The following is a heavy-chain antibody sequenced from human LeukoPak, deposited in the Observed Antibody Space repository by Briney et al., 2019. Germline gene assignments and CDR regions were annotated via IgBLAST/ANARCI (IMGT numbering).Heavy chain of an antibody. Sequence: SETLSLTCAVSGYSISSGYYWGWIRQPPGMGLEWIGSIYHSGSTYYNPSIKSRVTISVDTSKNQFSLKLSSVTAADTAVYYCARHRSIVATITDYWGQGTLVTVSS. CDR3: ARHRSIVATITDY. D-gene: IGHD5-12*01. CDR2: IYHSGST. CDR1: GYSISSGYY. J-gene: IGHJ4*02. V-gene: IGHV4-38-2*01.